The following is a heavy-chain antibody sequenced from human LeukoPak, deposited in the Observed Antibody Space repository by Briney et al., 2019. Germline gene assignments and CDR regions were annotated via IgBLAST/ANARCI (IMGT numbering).Heavy chain of an antibody. V-gene: IGHV1-18*01. CDR3: ARGWIEMPTVYFDY. CDR2: ISTYTGNT. D-gene: IGHD5-24*01. CDR1: GYTFTSYG. J-gene: IGHJ4*02. Sequence: GASVTVSCKASGYTFTSYGISWVRQAPGQGLEWMGWISTYTGNTKYSQKLQGRVTMTADTSTRTAYMELRSLTSDDTAVYYCARGWIEMPTVYFDYWGQGTLVSVSS.